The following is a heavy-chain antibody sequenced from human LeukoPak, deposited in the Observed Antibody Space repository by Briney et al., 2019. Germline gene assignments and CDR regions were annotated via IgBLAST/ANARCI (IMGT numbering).Heavy chain of an antibody. CDR2: ISAYNGNT. D-gene: IGHD3-22*01. Sequence: GASVKVSCKASGYTFTSYGISWVRQAPGQGLEWMGWISAYNGNTNYAQKLQGRVTMTTDTSTSTAYMELSRLRSDDTAVYYCARNDLYYDSSGYYSDWGQGTLVTVSS. J-gene: IGHJ4*02. CDR1: GYTFTSYG. V-gene: IGHV1-18*01. CDR3: ARNDLYYDSSGYYSD.